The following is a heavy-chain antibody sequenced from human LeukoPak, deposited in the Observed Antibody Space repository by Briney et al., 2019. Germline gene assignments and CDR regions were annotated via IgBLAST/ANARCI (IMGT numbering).Heavy chain of an antibody. Sequence: GGSLRLSCEASGFTFSSYSMNWVRQGPGKGLEWISYISSSSSSTYYADSVKGRFTISRDNAENSLFLQMNSLRVEDTAVYYCAREGAAAGTHWFDPWGQGTLVTVSS. CDR1: GFTFSSYS. CDR3: AREGAAAGTHWFDP. J-gene: IGHJ5*02. CDR2: ISSSSSST. V-gene: IGHV3-48*01. D-gene: IGHD6-13*01.